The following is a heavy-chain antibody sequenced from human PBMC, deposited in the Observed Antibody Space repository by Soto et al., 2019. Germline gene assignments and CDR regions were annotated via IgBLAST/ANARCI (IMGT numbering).Heavy chain of an antibody. CDR1: GGSISSGGYY. CDR2: IYYSGST. CDR3: ARSLQNYYYGMDV. J-gene: IGHJ6*02. Sequence: SETLSLTCTVSGGSISSGGYYWSWIRQHPGKGLEWIGYIYYSGSTYYNPSLKSRVTISVDTSKNQFSLKLSSVTAANTAVYYCARSLQNYYYGMDVWGQGTTVTVSS. V-gene: IGHV4-31*03. D-gene: IGHD3-16*02.